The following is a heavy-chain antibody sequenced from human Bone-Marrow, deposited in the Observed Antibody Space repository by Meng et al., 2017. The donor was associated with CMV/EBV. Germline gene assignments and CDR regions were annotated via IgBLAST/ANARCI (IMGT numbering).Heavy chain of an antibody. D-gene: IGHD2-21*01. J-gene: IGHJ4*02. V-gene: IGHV4-39*07. CDR1: GDSSSSSSYF. Sequence: SETLSLTCTVSGDSSSSSSYFWGWIRQPPGKGLEWIGSISYSGSTYYTPSLKSRVTISVDTSKSQFSLNLSSVTAADTAIYYCASITLWYTRFDYWGQGTLVTVSS. CDR3: ASITLWYTRFDY. CDR2: ISYSGST.